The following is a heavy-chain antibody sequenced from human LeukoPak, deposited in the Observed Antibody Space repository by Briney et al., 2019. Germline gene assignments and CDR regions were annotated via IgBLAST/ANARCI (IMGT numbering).Heavy chain of an antibody. CDR1: GGSISSYY. V-gene: IGHV4-39*07. D-gene: IGHD2-8*01. CDR2: IYYSGST. CDR3: ARVEHCTNGVCSVGDLYDL. J-gene: IGHJ2*01. Sequence: SETLSLTCTVSGGSISSYYWSWIRQPPGKGLEWIGSIYYSGSTYYNPSLKSRVTISVDTSKNQLSLKLSSVTAADTAVYYCARVEHCTNGVCSVGDLYDLWGRGTLVTVSS.